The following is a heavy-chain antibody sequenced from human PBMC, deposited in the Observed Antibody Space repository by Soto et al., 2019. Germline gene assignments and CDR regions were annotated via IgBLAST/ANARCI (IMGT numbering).Heavy chain of an antibody. Sequence: GASVKVSCKASGYTFTSYGISWVRQAPGQGLEWMGWISAYNSNTNYAQKLQGRVTMTTDTSTSTAYMELRSLRSDDTAVYYCARVHTPPANIVVVPAAIVVYYYYGMDVWGQGTTVTVSS. J-gene: IGHJ6*02. V-gene: IGHV1-18*01. D-gene: IGHD2-2*01. CDR1: GYTFTSYG. CDR3: ARVHTPPANIVVVPAAIVVYYYYGMDV. CDR2: ISAYNSNT.